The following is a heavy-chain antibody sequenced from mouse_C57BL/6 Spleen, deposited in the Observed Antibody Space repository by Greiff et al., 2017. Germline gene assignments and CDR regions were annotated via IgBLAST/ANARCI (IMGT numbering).Heavy chain of an antibody. CDR2: IDPSDSYT. V-gene: IGHV1-69*01. J-gene: IGHJ2*01. CDR1: GYTFTSYW. Sequence: QVQLQQPGAELVMPGASVKLSCKASGYTFTSYWMHWVKQRPGQGLEWIGEIDPSDSYTNYNQKFKGKSTLTVDKSSSTAYMQLSSLTSEDSAVXYCARGLGRDDWGQGTTLTVSS. D-gene: IGHD4-1*01. CDR3: ARGLGRDD.